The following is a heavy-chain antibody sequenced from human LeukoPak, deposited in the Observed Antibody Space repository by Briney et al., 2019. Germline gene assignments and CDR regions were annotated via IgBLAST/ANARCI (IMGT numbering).Heavy chain of an antibody. J-gene: IGHJ4*02. CDR2: IRSKAYGGTT. CDR1: GFTFGDYA. V-gene: IGHV3-49*03. CDR3: TPNYVWGSYRYQEFFFDY. D-gene: IGHD3-16*02. Sequence: AGGSLRLSCTASGFTFGDYAMSWFRQAPGKGLEWVGFIRSKAYGGTTEYAASVKGRFTIPRDDSKSIAYLQMNSLKTEDTAVYYCTPNYVWGSYRYQEFFFDYWGQGTLVTVSS.